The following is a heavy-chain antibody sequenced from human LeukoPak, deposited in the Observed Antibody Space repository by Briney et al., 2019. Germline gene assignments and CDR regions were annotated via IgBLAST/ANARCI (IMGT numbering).Heavy chain of an antibody. Sequence: GGSLRLSCAASGFTFSSYSMQWVRQAPGKGLEWVAVISYDGSNKYYADSVKGRFTISRDNSKNTLYLEMNSLRTEDTAVYYCAKGGLQTRNWYFALWGRGTLVTVSS. V-gene: IGHV3-30*18. CDR2: ISYDGSNK. D-gene: IGHD5-18*01. J-gene: IGHJ2*01. CDR1: GFTFSSYS. CDR3: AKGGLQTRNWYFAL.